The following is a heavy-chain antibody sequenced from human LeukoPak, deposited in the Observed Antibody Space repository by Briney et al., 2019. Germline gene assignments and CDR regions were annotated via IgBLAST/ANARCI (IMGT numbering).Heavy chain of an antibody. CDR1: GFTFSSYS. CDR3: ARDIVVPAAGTNWFDP. J-gene: IGHJ5*02. D-gene: IGHD2-2*01. V-gene: IGHV3-21*01. CDR2: ISSRSNYI. Sequence: GGSLRLSCAASGFTFSSYSMNWVRQAPGKGLEWVAHISSRSNYIYYADSLKGRFTISRDNAKNSLYLQMNSLRAEDTAVYYCARDIVVPAAGTNWFDPWGQGTLVTVSS.